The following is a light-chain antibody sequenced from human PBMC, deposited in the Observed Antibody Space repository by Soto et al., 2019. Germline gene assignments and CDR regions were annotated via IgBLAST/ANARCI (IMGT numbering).Light chain of an antibody. CDR2: GAT. CDR1: QNVLSD. Sequence: EILLTQSPATLSVSPGETATLSCRASQNVLSDLAWYQQKPGQAPRLLVYGATTRATDAPAKFRGSGSGTEFSLTISSLQSEDFATYYCRQYRSWPRTFDQGSKVEI. CDR3: RQYRSWPRT. J-gene: IGKJ1*01. V-gene: IGKV3-15*01.